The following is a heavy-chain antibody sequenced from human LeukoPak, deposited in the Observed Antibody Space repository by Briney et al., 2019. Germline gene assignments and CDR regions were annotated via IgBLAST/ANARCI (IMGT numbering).Heavy chain of an antibody. CDR2: IYSGGST. J-gene: IGHJ4*02. D-gene: IGHD7-27*01. V-gene: IGHV3-66*02. Sequence: GGTLRLSCAASGFTVSSNYMSWVRQAPGKGLEWVSVIYSGGSTYYADSVKGRYTISRDNSKNTLYLQMNSLRAEDTAVYYCARDPTYHNWGYSDYWGQGTMVTVSS. CDR1: GFTVSSNY. CDR3: ARDPTYHNWGYSDY.